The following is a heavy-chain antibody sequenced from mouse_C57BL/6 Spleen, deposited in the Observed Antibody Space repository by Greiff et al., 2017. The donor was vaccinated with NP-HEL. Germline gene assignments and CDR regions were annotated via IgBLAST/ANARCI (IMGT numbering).Heavy chain of an antibody. D-gene: IGHD4-1*01. J-gene: IGHJ2*01. CDR3: ARRGANWEGYFDY. CDR1: GYAFSSYW. Sequence: VQLQQSGAELVKPGASVKISCKASGYAFSSYWMNWVKQRPGKGLEWIGQIYPGDGDTNYNGKFKGKATLTADKSSSTAYMQLGSLTSEDSAVYFCARRGANWEGYFDYWGQGTTLTVSS. V-gene: IGHV1-80*01. CDR2: IYPGDGDT.